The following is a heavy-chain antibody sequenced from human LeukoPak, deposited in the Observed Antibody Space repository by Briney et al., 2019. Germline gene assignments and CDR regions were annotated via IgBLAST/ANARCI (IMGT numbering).Heavy chain of an antibody. J-gene: IGHJ4*02. CDR3: AKDAYTHTIFGVVYLDY. CDR1: GFTFSSYA. Sequence: GGSLRLSCAASGFTFSSYAMSWVRQAPGKGLEWVSAISGSGGSTYYADSVKGRFTISRDNSKNTLYLQMNSLRAEDTAVYYCAKDAYTHTIFGVVYLDYWGQGTLVTVSS. D-gene: IGHD3-3*01. CDR2: ISGSGGST. V-gene: IGHV3-23*01.